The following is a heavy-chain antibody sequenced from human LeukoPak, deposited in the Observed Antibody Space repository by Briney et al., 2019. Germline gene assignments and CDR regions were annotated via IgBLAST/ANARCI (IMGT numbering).Heavy chain of an antibody. V-gene: IGHV3-30*18. Sequence: GGSLRLSCAASGFTFSNYGMHWVRQAPGKGLEWVSVISYDGSNKYYTDCVKGRFTISRNNSKNTLYLQMNSLRAEDTAVYYCAKGGDDCSGSGIIIYYFDYWGQGTLVTVYS. D-gene: IGHD3-10*01. CDR1: GFTFSNYG. CDR2: ISYDGSNK. J-gene: IGHJ4*02. CDR3: AKGGDDCSGSGIIIYYFDY.